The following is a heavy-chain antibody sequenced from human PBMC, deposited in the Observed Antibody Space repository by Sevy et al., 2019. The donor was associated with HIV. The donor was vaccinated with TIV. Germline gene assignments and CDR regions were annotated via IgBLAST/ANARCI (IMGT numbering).Heavy chain of an antibody. J-gene: IGHJ6*03. CDR2: IKQDGSEK. CDR3: ARGMEGVATILFYYYYMDV. D-gene: IGHD5-12*01. V-gene: IGHV3-7*01. Sequence: GGSLRLSCAASGFTFSSYWMSWVRQAPGKGLEWVANIKQDGSEKYYVDSVKGRFTISRDNAKNSLYLQMNSLRAEDTAVYYCARGMEGVATILFYYYYMDVWGKGTTVTVSS. CDR1: GFTFSSYW.